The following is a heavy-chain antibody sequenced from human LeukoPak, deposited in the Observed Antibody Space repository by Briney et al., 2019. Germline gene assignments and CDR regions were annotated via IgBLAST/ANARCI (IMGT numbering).Heavy chain of an antibody. J-gene: IGHJ6*04. CDR1: GGSVSSGSYY. V-gene: IGHV4-61*01. D-gene: IGHD3-10*01. CDR2: IYYSGST. Sequence: SETLSLTCTVSGGSVSSGSYYWSWIRQPPGKGLEWIGYIYYSGSTNYNPSLKSRVTISVDTSKNQFSLKLSSVTAADTAVYYGAREKFYGWGIYYYNGMDVGGKGTTVTAS. CDR3: AREKFYGWGIYYYNGMDV.